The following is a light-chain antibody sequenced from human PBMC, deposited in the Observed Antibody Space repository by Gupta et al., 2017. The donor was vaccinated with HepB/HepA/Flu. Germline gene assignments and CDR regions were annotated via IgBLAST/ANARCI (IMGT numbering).Light chain of an antibody. CDR2: DVS. Sequence: EIVLTQSPATLALSPGERVALSCRASQNIRTSLAWYQHKPGQAPRLLIHDVSNSATGVPARFQGRRSGTDFTLAIISLEPEDFAVYYCQQRNTWPRTFGQATKVEI. V-gene: IGKV3-11*01. CDR3: QQRNTWPRT. CDR1: QNIRTS. J-gene: IGKJ1*01.